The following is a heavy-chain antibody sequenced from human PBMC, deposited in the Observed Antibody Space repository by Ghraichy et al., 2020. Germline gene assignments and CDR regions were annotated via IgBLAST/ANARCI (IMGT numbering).Heavy chain of an antibody. CDR1: GFTFSSYA. D-gene: IGHD5-18*01. J-gene: IGHJ4*02. CDR3: ASGDTAMVTVFCY. CDR2: ISGSGGST. V-gene: IGHV3-23*01. Sequence: GGSLRLSCAASGFTFSSYAMSWVRQAPGKGLEWVSAISGSGGSTYYADSVKGRFTISRDNPKNTLYLQMNSLRAEDTAVYYCASGDTAMVTVFCYWGQGTLVTVSS.